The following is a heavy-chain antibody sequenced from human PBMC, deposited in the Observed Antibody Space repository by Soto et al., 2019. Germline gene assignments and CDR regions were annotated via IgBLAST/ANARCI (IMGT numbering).Heavy chain of an antibody. CDR2: IYYSGST. D-gene: IGHD6-6*01. J-gene: IGHJ4*02. CDR1: GGSISSYY. CDR3: ARQTSIAARPHYFDY. V-gene: IGHV4-59*08. Sequence: PSETLSLTCTVSGGSISSYYWSWILQPPGKGLEWIGYIYYSGSTNYNSSLKSRVTISVDTSKNQFSLKLSSVTAADTAVYYCARQTSIAARPHYFDYWGQGTLVTVSS.